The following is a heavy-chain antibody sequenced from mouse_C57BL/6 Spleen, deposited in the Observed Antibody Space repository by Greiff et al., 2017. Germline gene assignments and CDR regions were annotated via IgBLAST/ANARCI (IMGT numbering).Heavy chain of an antibody. D-gene: IGHD2-5*01. Sequence: EVKVVESGGGLVKPGGSLKLSCAASGFTFSDYGMHWVRQAPEKGLEWVAYISSGSSTIYYADTVKGRFTISRDNAKNTLFLQMTSLRSEDTAMYYCARGSNYVGYYAMDYWGQGTSVTVSS. V-gene: IGHV5-17*01. CDR3: ARGSNYVGYYAMDY. CDR1: GFTFSDYG. CDR2: ISSGSSTI. J-gene: IGHJ4*01.